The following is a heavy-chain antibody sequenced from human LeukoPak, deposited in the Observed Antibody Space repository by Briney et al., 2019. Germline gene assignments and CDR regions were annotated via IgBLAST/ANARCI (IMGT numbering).Heavy chain of an antibody. Sequence: SGTLSLTCIVSGGSTSSGTSYWGWIRQPPGKGLEWIGTIYYTGSTHTNPSLKSRVTISVDTSKNLFSPKLSSVTAADAAVYYCARRDSSGWRGGFDSWGQGTLVTVSS. J-gene: IGHJ4*02. CDR3: ARRDSSGWRGGFDS. CDR2: IYYTGST. D-gene: IGHD6-19*01. V-gene: IGHV4-39*01. CDR1: GGSTSSGTSY.